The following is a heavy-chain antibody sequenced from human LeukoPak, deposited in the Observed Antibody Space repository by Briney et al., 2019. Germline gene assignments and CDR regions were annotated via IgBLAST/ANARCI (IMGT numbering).Heavy chain of an antibody. V-gene: IGHV4-34*01. D-gene: IGHD2-2*01. CDR3: ARGLGYCSSTSCYAWFDP. CDR1: GESFSGYY. CDR2: INHSGST. J-gene: IGHJ5*02. Sequence: SETLSLTCAVYGESFSGYYWSWIRQSPGKGLEWIGDINHSGSTNYNPSLKSRVTISVDTSKNQFSLKLSSVTAADTAVYYCARGLGYCSSTSCYAWFDPWGQGTLVTVSS.